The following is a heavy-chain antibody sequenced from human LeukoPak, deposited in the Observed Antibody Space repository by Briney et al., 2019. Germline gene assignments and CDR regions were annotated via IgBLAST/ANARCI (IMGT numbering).Heavy chain of an antibody. Sequence: PGGSLRLSCAASGFTFGGYWMSWLRQAPGKGLEWVANIKQDGTEKYYVDSVKGRFIISRDNAKNSLYLQMNSLRAEDTAVYYCAIVGSGWSVYWGQGTLVTVSS. D-gene: IGHD6-19*01. CDR3: AIVGSGWSVY. J-gene: IGHJ4*02. CDR1: GFTFGGYW. CDR2: IKQDGTEK. V-gene: IGHV3-7*01.